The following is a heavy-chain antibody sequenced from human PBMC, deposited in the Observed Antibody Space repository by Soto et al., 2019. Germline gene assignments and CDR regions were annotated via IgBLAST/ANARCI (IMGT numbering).Heavy chain of an antibody. CDR2: INVGTGYT. CDR3: ARDRYNGDSDWFDP. J-gene: IGHJ5*02. V-gene: IGHV1-3*01. CDR1: GYTFTNYP. D-gene: IGHD4-17*01. Sequence: ASVKVSCKASGYTFTNYPTHWVRQAPGQRPEWMGWINVGTGYTKYSQKFQGRVTITGDTSASTAYMELSSLRSEDTAVYYCARDRYNGDSDWFDPWGQGTLVTSPQ.